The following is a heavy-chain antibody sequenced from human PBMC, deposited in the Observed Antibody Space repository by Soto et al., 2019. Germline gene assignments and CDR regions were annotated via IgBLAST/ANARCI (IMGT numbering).Heavy chain of an antibody. V-gene: IGHV4-59*12. CDR3: ARGFTAAGRFES. CDR2: IYYSGST. J-gene: IGHJ5*01. Sequence: SETLSLTCTVSGGSISSYYWSWIRQPPGKGLEWIGYIYYSGSTNYNPSLKSRVTISVDTSKNQFSLQLNSVTPEDTAVYFCARGFTAAGRFESWGQGTLVTVSS. CDR1: GGSISSYY. D-gene: IGHD6-13*01.